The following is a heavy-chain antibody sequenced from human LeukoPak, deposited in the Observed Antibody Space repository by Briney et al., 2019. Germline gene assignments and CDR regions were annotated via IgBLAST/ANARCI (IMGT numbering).Heavy chain of an antibody. CDR3: AKDIKQLEPNFYFYYGMDV. J-gene: IGHJ6*01. D-gene: IGHD1-26*01. CDR1: GFTFDDYA. V-gene: IGHV3-9*01. CDR2: ISWNSGSI. Sequence: GRSLRLSCAASGFTFDDYAMHWVRQAPGKGLEWVSGISWNSGSIGYADSVKGRFTISRDNAKNSLYLQMNRLRAEDTALYYCAKDIKQLEPNFYFYYGMDVWGQGTTVTVSS.